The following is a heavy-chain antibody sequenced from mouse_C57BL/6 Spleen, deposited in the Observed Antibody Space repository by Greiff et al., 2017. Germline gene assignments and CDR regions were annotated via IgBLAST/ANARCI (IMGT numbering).Heavy chain of an antibody. J-gene: IGHJ4*01. CDR3: ARSRSTYAMDY. Sequence: QVELKQPGAELVMPGASVKLSCKASGYTFTSYWMHWVKQRPGQGLEWIGEIDPSDSYTNYNQKFKGKSILTVDKSSSTAYMQLSSLTSEDSAVYYCARSRSTYAMDYWGQGTSVTVSS. CDR1: GYTFTSYW. V-gene: IGHV1-69*01. CDR2: IDPSDSYT.